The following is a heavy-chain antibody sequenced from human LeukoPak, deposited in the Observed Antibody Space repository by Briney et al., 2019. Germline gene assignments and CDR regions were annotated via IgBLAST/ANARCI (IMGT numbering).Heavy chain of an antibody. CDR1: GFTFSSYS. V-gene: IGHV3-21*01. CDR3: ARSPLPGTKDLGWFDP. J-gene: IGHJ5*02. D-gene: IGHD1-7*01. Sequence: PGGSLRLSCAASGFTFSSYSMNWVRQAPGKGLEWVSSISSSSSYIYYADSVKGRFTISRDNAKNSLYLQMNSLRAEDTAVYYCARSPLPGTKDLGWFDPWGQGTLVTVSS. CDR2: ISSSSSYI.